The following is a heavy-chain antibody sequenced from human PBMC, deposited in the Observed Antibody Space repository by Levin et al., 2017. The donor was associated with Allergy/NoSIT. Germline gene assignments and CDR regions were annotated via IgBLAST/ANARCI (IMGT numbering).Heavy chain of an antibody. CDR2: ISGSGGRT. D-gene: IGHD1-20*01. V-gene: IGHV3-23*01. J-gene: IGHJ4*02. CDR1: GFTFSNYA. CDR3: AKTPGYRITGTSLYFDY. Sequence: PGGSLRLSCAVSGFTFSNYAISWVRQAPGKGLEWVSAISGSGGRTDYADSVKGRFTISRDNSKNTLYLQMNSLRADDTAVYYCAKTPGYRITGTSLYFDYWGQGTLVTVSS.